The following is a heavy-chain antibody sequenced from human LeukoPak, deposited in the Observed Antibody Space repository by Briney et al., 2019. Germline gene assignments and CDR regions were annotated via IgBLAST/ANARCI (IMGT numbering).Heavy chain of an antibody. CDR2: IYPGDSDT. V-gene: IGHV5-51*01. D-gene: IGHD2-21*01. CDR3: ARRVVVIATGTYYFDY. J-gene: IGHJ4*02. CDR1: GYSFTSYW. Sequence: TGESLKISCKGSGYSFTSYWIGWVRPMPGKGLEWMGIIYPGDSDTRYSPSFQGQVTISADKSISTAYLQWSSLKASDTAMYYCARRVVVIATGTYYFDYWGQGTLVTVSS.